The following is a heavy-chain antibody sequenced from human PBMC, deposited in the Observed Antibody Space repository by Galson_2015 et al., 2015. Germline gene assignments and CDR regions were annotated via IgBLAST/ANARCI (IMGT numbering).Heavy chain of an antibody. J-gene: IGHJ4*02. V-gene: IGHV3-23*01. Sequence: SLRLSCAASGITVNNYAMSWVRQTPGKGPEWVSAISGSGTSRYYADSVRGRFTISRDNSKNTLFLQMDSLRAEDTGFYYCATLFPRVAGRVDVWGLGTLVTVSS. CDR2: ISGSGTSR. CDR1: GITVNNYA. D-gene: IGHD6-19*01. CDR3: ATLFPRVAGRVDV.